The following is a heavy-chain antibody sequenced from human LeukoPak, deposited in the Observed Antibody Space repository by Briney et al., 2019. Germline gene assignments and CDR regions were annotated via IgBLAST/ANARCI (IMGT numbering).Heavy chain of an antibody. D-gene: IGHD3-10*01. CDR3: ATPGDLWFGESPRTHAEYFQH. J-gene: IGHJ1*01. V-gene: IGHV4-39*01. Sequence: PSETLSLTCTVSGGSISSSSYYWRGPRQPPEKGLEWIGSIYYSGSAYYNPSLKTRVTISVDTSKNRFFLKLSSVTAADTAVYYCATPGDLWFGESPRTHAEYFQHWGQGTLVTVSS. CDR1: GGSISSSSYY. CDR2: IYYSGSA.